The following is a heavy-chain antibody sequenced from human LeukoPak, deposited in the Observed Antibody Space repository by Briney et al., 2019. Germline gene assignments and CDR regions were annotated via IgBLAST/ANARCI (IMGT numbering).Heavy chain of an antibody. CDR1: GFPFSNYW. CDR3: TRDLSV. Sequence: PGGSLRLSCAASGFPFSNYWMHWVRQAPGKGLVWVSHIRSDGSFTKYADSVKGRFTISRDNAKNTLYLQMNSLRAEVTGMYYCTRDLSVWGQGTTVTVSS. V-gene: IGHV3-74*03. CDR2: IRSDGSFT. J-gene: IGHJ6*02.